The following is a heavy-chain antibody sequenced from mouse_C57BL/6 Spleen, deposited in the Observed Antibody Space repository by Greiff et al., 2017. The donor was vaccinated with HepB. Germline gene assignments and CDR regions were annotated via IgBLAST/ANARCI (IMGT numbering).Heavy chain of an antibody. CDR2: INPSNGGT. J-gene: IGHJ4*01. CDR3: ERGWLRGYAMDY. CDR1: GYTFTSYW. V-gene: IGHV1-53*01. Sequence: VKLQQPGTELVKPGASVKLSCKASGYTFTSYWMHWVKQRPGQGLEWIGNINPSNGGTNYNEKFKSKATLTADKSSSTAYMQLSSLTSENSAVYYCERGWLRGYAMDYWGQGTSVTVSS. D-gene: IGHD2-2*01.